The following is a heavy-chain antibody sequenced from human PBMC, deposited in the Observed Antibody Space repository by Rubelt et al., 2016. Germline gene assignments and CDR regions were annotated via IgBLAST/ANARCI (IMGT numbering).Heavy chain of an antibody. Sequence: QIQLVQSGPEVKKPGASVKVSCKASGYSFTSYGVSWVRQAPGQGLEWMGWTSAYSGNTNYAQKFQGRGTMTPDTSTNTAYMELRSLRSDDTAMYYCARDRGITRSMDWFDPWGQGTLVTVSS. J-gene: IGHJ5*02. CDR3: ARDRGITRSMDWFDP. CDR2: TSAYSGNT. D-gene: IGHD1-20*01. CDR1: GYSFTSYG. V-gene: IGHV1-18*01.